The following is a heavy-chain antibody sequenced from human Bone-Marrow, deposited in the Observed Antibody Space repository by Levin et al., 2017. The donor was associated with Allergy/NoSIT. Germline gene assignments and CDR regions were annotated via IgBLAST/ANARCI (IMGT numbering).Heavy chain of an antibody. J-gene: IGHJ4*02. CDR1: GFTFSSYS. V-gene: IGHV3-21*01. D-gene: IGHD5-18*01. CDR3: ARSGGYSYADDY. Sequence: PGGSLRLSCAASGFTFSSYSMNWVRQAPGKGLEWVSSISSSSSYIYYADSVKGRFTISRDNAKNSLYLQMNSLRAEDTAVYYCARSGGYSYADDYWGQGTLVTVSS. CDR2: ISSSSSYI.